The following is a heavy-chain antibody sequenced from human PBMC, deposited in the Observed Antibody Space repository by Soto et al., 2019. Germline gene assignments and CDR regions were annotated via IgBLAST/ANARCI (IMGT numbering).Heavy chain of an antibody. CDR3: ARIGLYDSGDYYYPDY. V-gene: IGHV4-30-2*02. CDR1: GGSISSGGYS. CDR2: IYHSRST. D-gene: IGHD3-22*01. J-gene: IGHJ4*02. Sequence: SETLSLTCAVSGGSISSGGYSWSWIRQPPGKGLEWIGYIYHSRSTYYNPSLKSRVTISVDTSKNQLSLKLSSVTAADTAVYYCARIGLYDSGDYYYPDYWGQGTLVTVSS.